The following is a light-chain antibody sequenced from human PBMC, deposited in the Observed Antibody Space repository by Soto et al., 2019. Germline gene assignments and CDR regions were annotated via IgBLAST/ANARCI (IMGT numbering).Light chain of an antibody. CDR2: KAS. J-gene: IGKJ4*01. Sequence: DIQMTQSPSTLSGSVGDRVTIPCRASQTISSWLAWYQQKPGKAPKLLIYKASTLKSGVPSRFSGSGSGTDFTLTISCLQSEDFATYYCQQYYSYPLTFGGGTKVDI. CDR3: QQYYSYPLT. CDR1: QTISSW. V-gene: IGKV1-5*03.